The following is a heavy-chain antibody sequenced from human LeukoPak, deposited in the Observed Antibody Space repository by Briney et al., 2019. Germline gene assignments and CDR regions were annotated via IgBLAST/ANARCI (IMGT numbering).Heavy chain of an antibody. V-gene: IGHV4-59*01. J-gene: IGHJ4*02. Sequence: FETLSLTCTVSGGSLSSFYLGWVRQPPREGLGWVGYIYYSGTTNYNPSLKSRVTISVDTSKNQFSLKLRSVTAADTAVYYCARGVYIAAAQYGYWGQGTLVTVSS. CDR3: ARGVYIAAAQYGY. D-gene: IGHD6-13*01. CDR2: IYYSGTT. CDR1: GGSLSSFY.